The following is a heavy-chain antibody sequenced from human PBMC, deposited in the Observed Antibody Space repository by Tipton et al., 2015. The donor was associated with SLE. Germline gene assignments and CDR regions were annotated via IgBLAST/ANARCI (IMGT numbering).Heavy chain of an antibody. CDR2: INHSRST. V-gene: IGHV4-38-2*01. Sequence: TLSLTCAVSGYSISSGYYWSWIRQPPGKGLEWIGEINHSRSTNYNPSLKSRVTISVDTSKNQFSLKLSSVTAADTAVYYCARDIAAAGTYYFDYWGQGTLVTVSS. J-gene: IGHJ4*02. CDR3: ARDIAAAGTYYFDY. D-gene: IGHD6-13*01. CDR1: GYSISSGYY.